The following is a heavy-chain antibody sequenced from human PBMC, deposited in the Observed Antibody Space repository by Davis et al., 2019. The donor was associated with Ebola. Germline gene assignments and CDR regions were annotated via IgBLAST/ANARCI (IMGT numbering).Heavy chain of an antibody. CDR3: TTTTTASDY. CDR2: IRSTANSYAT. V-gene: IGHV3-73*01. J-gene: IGHJ4*02. D-gene: IGHD4-11*01. Sequence: GESLKISCAASGFTFSGSAMHWVRQASGKGLEWVGRIRSTANSYATAYAASVKGRFTISRDDSKNTAYLQMNSLKTEDTAVYYCTTTTTASDYWGQGTLVTVSS. CDR1: GFTFSGSA.